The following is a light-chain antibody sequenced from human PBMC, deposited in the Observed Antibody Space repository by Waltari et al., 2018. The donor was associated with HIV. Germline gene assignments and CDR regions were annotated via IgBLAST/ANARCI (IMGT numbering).Light chain of an antibody. V-gene: IGLV6-57*03. J-gene: IGLJ3*02. CDR2: DDN. Sequence: NFMLTQPHSVSESPGTTVTISCTRRRGSLPTNYVQWYQQRPGSAPTTVIYDDNQRHSGVPNRFSGSIDSSSNSASLTISGLKTEDEADYYCQSYDASNQWVFGGGTKLTVL. CDR3: QSYDASNQWV. CDR1: RGSLPTNY.